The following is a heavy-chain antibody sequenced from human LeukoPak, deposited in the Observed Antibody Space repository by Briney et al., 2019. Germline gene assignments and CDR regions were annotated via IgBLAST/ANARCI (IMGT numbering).Heavy chain of an antibody. CDR1: GFTFSTYA. CDR2: VSASGGST. V-gene: IGHV3-23*01. J-gene: IGHJ4*02. D-gene: IGHD6-6*01. CDR3: ARGRGLPVRPPNEGFLDY. Sequence: GGSLRLSCAASGFTFSTYAMSWVRQAPGKGLEWVSTVSASGGSTYYADSVKGRFTISRDKFMNTLYLQMNSLRAEDTAVYYCARGRGLPVRPPNEGFLDYWGRGTLVTVSS.